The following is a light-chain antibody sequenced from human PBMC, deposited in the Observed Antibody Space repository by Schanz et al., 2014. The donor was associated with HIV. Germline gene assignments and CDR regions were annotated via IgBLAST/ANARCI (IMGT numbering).Light chain of an antibody. Sequence: QSVLAQPPSVSGAPGQRVTISCAGSSSNIGAGYDVHWYHHLPGSAPKLLISGNNNRPSGVPDRFSGSKSGNTASLTISGLQAEDEADYYCQSFDSSLRGVVFGGGTKLTVL. V-gene: IGLV1-40*01. J-gene: IGLJ3*02. CDR3: QSFDSSLRGVV. CDR2: GNN. CDR1: SSNIGAGYD.